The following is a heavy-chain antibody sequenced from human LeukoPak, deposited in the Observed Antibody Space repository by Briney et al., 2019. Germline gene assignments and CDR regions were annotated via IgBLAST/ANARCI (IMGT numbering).Heavy chain of an antibody. CDR2: ISGSGGGT. Sequence: GGSLRLSCAASGFTFSSSAMSWVRQAPGKGLEWLSGISGSGGGTYYADSVKGRFTISRDDSKNTLYLQMHSLRAEDTAVYYCAKSGGSSGWLYWGQGTPVTVSS. V-gene: IGHV3-23*01. CDR1: GFTFSSSA. D-gene: IGHD6-19*01. CDR3: AKSGGSSGWLY. J-gene: IGHJ4*02.